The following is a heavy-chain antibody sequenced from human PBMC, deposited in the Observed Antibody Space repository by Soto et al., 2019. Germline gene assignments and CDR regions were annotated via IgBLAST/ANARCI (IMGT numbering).Heavy chain of an antibody. CDR1: GFTFSSYE. V-gene: IGHV3-48*03. CDR2: ISSSGSTI. Sequence: GGSLRLSCAASGFTFSSYEMNWVRQAPGKGLEWVSYISSSGSTIYYADSVKGRFTISRDNAKNSLYLQMNSLRAEDTAVYYCAREEVGATIFAFDIWGQGTMVTVSS. J-gene: IGHJ3*02. D-gene: IGHD1-26*01. CDR3: AREEVGATIFAFDI.